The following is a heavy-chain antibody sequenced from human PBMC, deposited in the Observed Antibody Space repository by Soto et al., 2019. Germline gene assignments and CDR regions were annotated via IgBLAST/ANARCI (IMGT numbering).Heavy chain of an antibody. CDR1: GGSFSGYY. V-gene: IGHV4-34*01. D-gene: IGHD4-17*01. CDR2: VNHIGLT. Sequence: VQLQQWGAGLLKPSETLSLTCAVYGGSFSGYYGSWIRQTPGKGLEWIGEVNHIGLTNYSPSLRSRVTGSADISRNQSSMKLCSVTDADTAIDYCARKWAMLIGDQGVYFQHWGQGTPGTVSS. CDR3: ARKWAMLIGDQGVYFQH. J-gene: IGHJ1*01.